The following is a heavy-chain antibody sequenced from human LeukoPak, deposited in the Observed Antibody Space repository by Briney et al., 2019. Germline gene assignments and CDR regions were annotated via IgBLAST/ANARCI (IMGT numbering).Heavy chain of an antibody. CDR3: ARDRGAGILDN. Sequence: AGGSLRLSCAASGFTFSNYDMHWVRQATGKGLEWVSAIGTTGDTYYPGSVKGRFTISRENARSSLYLQMNSLRAGDTAVYYCARDRGAGILDNWGQGTLVTVSS. CDR2: IGTTGDT. J-gene: IGHJ4*02. V-gene: IGHV3-13*04. CDR1: GFTFSNYD. D-gene: IGHD3-10*01.